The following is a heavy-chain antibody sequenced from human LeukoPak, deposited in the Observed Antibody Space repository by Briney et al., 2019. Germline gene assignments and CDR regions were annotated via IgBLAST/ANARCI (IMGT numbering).Heavy chain of an antibody. CDR2: IYYSGST. CDR3: ARDNWNYGSSMDV. D-gene: IGHD1-7*01. V-gene: IGHV4-59*01. J-gene: IGHJ6*02. Sequence: PSETLSLTCTVSGGSISSYYWSWIRQPPGKGLEWIGYIYYSGSTNYNPSLKSRVTISVDTSKNQFSLKLSSVTAADTAVYHCARDNWNYGSSMDVWGQGTTDTVSS. CDR1: GGSISSYY.